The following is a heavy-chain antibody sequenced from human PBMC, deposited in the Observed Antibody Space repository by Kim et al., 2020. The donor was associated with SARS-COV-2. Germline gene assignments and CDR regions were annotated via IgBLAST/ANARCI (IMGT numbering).Heavy chain of an antibody. CDR1: TFTFSNYA. CDR2: ISDSGDRT. Sequence: GGSLRLSCAASTFTFSNYAMSWVRQAPGKGLEWVSVISDSGDRTYYADSVKGRFTISRDNSKNTLYLQMNSLRADDTAVYYCAGPLYYDFWSGPRRGWFDPWGQGTLVTVSS. CDR3: AGPLYYDFWSGPRRGWFDP. J-gene: IGHJ5*02. D-gene: IGHD3-3*01. V-gene: IGHV3-23*01.